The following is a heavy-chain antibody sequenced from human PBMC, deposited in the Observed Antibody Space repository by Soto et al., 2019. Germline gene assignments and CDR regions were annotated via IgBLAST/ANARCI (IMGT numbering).Heavy chain of an antibody. J-gene: IGHJ6*02. D-gene: IGHD3-3*01. Sequence: ASVKVSCKASGYTFTSYGISWVRQAPGQGLEWMGWISAYNGNTNYAQKLQGRVTMTTDTSTSTAYMELRSLRSDDTAMYYCARTYYDFWSGNLYYYYGLDVWGQGTTVTVSS. CDR1: GYTFTSYG. CDR3: ARTYYDFWSGNLYYYYGLDV. CDR2: ISAYNGNT. V-gene: IGHV1-18*04.